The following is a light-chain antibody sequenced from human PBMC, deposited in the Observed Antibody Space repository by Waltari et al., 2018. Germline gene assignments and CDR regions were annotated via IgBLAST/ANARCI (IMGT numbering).Light chain of an antibody. V-gene: IGLV1-47*01. Sequence: QSVLTQPPTAAGTPGQRVTISCSGRRSNNGNNYVYWYQHLPGTAPKLLIYRNNPLPSGAPNLFSGSKSGTSASLAISGLRSEDEADYYCAVWDDSLSGRVFGGGTKVTVL. CDR1: RSNNGNNY. J-gene: IGLJ3*02. CDR3: AVWDDSLSGRV. CDR2: RNN.